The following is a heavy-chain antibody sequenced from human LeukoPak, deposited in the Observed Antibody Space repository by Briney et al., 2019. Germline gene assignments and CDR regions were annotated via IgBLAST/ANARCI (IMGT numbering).Heavy chain of an antibody. J-gene: IGHJ6*04. CDR2: IYYSGST. CDR3: ARDRVVTMVRGVIPRRYYGMDV. D-gene: IGHD3-10*01. V-gene: IGHV4-30-4*01. CDR1: GGSISSGDYY. Sequence: SQTLSLTCTVSGGSISSGDYYWSWIRQPPGKGLEWIGYIYYSGSTYYNPSLKSRVTISVGTSKNQFSLKLSSVTAADTAVYYCARDRVVTMVRGVIPRRYYGMDVWGKGTTVTVSS.